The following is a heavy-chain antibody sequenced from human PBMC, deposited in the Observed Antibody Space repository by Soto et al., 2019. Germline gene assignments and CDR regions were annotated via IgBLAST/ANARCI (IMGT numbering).Heavy chain of an antibody. D-gene: IGHD4-17*01. CDR2: ISAYNGNT. J-gene: IGHJ5*02. CDR3: ARDSEYYGDYESGWFDP. CDR1: GYTFTSYG. Sequence: GASVKVSCKASGYTFTSYGISWVRQAPGQGLEWMGWISAYNGNTNYAQKLQGRVTMTTDTSTSTAYMELRSLRSDDTAVYYCARDSEYYGDYESGWFDPWGQGTLVTVSS. V-gene: IGHV1-18*01.